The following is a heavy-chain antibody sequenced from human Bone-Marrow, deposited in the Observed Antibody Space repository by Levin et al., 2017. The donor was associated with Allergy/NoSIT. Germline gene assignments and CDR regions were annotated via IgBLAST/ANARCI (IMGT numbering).Heavy chain of an antibody. V-gene: IGHV3-23*01. CDR3: AGTQGSTVRECVC. J-gene: IGHJ4*02. CDR2: ISGSGGRT. Sequence: PGGSLRLSCVTSGFTFNNFGMNWVRRAPGKRLEWLSNISGSGGRTDYADSVKGRFTISRDNSTSTEDFQMDSLRVEATAVYYCAGTQGSTVRECVCWGQGTLVTVSS. D-gene: IGHD1/OR15-1a*01. CDR1: GFTFNNFG.